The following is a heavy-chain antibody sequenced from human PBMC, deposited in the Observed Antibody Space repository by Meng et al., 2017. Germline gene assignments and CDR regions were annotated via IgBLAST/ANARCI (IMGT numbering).Heavy chain of an antibody. CDR2: IDTKTGNP. V-gene: IGHV7-4-1*02. CDR1: GYTLTSYA. Sequence: QGQRVESGSGLRKPGASVKVSCKASGYTLTSYAINWLRQAPGQGLQWMGWIDTKTGNPTYVPGFTGRLVFSLDTSVSTAYLQISGLKTDDTAVYYCTRDGYSDCSRTSCFDSWGQGTLVTVSS. J-gene: IGHJ4*02. D-gene: IGHD2-2*01. CDR3: TRDGYSDCSRTSCFDS.